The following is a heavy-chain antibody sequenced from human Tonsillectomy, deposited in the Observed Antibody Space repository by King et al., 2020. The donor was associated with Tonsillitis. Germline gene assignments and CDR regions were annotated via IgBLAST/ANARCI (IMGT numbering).Heavy chain of an antibody. CDR1: GGSFSDYY. V-gene: IGHV4-34*01. J-gene: IGHJ2*01. CDR3: ARRSGMVRYVAYWYFDL. D-gene: IGHD2-2*01. Sequence: VQLQQWGAGLLKPSETLSLTCAVYGGSFSDYYWSWLRQPTGKGLEWIGDINHSGSTNYNPSLKSRVTISVDTSKNQFSLKLSSVTAADTAVYYCARRSGMVRYVAYWYFDLWGRGTLVTVAS. CDR2: INHSGST.